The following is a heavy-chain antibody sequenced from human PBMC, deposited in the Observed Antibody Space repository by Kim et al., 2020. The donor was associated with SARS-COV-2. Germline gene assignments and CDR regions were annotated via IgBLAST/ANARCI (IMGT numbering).Heavy chain of an antibody. Sequence: GGSLRLSCAASGFTFTSYAMSWVRQAPGKGLEWVSALTGSGGRRYYADSVEGRFTISRDNSKNTLYLQMNSLTAEDTAVYYCAKGPYCSSTSCYGKDAFHIWGQGTMVTVSS. V-gene: IGHV3-23*01. J-gene: IGHJ3*02. CDR3: AKGPYCSSTSCYGKDAFHI. CDR1: GFTFTSYA. CDR2: LTGSGGRR. D-gene: IGHD2-2*01.